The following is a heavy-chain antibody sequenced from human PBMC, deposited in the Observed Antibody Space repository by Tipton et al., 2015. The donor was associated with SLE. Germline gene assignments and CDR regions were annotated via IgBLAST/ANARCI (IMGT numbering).Heavy chain of an antibody. V-gene: IGHV4-39*01. CDR2: IYYSGNT. CDR3: ARGRRYYYDSSGYSGRFDC. D-gene: IGHD3-22*01. CDR1: GGSIGSSYY. J-gene: IGHJ4*02. Sequence: TLSLTCTVSGGSIGSSYYWAWIRQPPGKGLDWIGTIYYSGNTYYSSSLQSRVTMFIDASKNQFSLKMNSVSAADTAVYYCARGRRYYYDSSGYSGRFDCWGQGTLVTVSS.